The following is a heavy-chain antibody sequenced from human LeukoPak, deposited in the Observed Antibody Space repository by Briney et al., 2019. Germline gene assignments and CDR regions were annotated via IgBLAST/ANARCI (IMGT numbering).Heavy chain of an antibody. CDR2: IHPGDPNT. J-gene: IGHJ6*02. V-gene: IGHV5-51*01. Sequence: PGESLKISCKGSGYSFTIDWIGWVRQMPGKGLEWMGIIHPGDPNTRYSPSFQGQVTISADKSIGTAYLQWGSLKASDTAIYYCARQTPGYYGMDVWGQGTTVTVSS. CDR3: ARQTPGYYGMDV. CDR1: GYSFTIDW.